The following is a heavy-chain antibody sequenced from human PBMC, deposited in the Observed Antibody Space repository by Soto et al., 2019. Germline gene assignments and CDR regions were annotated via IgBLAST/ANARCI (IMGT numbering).Heavy chain of an antibody. Sequence: QLQLQESGPGLVKPSETLSLTCTVSGGSISSSSYYWGWIRQPPGKGLEWIGSIYYSGSTYYNPSCKRRLTRTADTSKIQFSLKLSSVTAADTAVYYCARHRARYCSSTSCSGHPYYYGMDVWGQGTTVTVSS. J-gene: IGHJ6*02. V-gene: IGHV4-39*01. CDR2: IYYSGST. D-gene: IGHD2-2*01. CDR3: ARHRARYCSSTSCSGHPYYYGMDV. CDR1: GGSISSSSYY.